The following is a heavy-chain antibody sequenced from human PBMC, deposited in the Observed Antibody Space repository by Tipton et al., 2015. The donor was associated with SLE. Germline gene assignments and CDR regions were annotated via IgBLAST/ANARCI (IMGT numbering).Heavy chain of an antibody. CDR3: AREFLTPDAFDI. CDR1: GYTFTSYG. CDR2: ISAYNGNT. V-gene: IGHV1-18*04. J-gene: IGHJ3*02. D-gene: IGHD2-15*01. Sequence: QLVQSGAEVKKPGASVKVSCKASGYTFTSYGISWVRQAPGQGLEWMGWISAYNGNTNYAQKFQGRVTITADTSTDTAYMELSSLRSEDTAVYYCAREFLTPDAFDIWGQGTLVTVSS.